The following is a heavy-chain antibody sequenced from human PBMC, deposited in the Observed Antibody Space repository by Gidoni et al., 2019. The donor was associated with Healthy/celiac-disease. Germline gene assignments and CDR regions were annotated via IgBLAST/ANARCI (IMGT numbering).Heavy chain of an antibody. CDR1: GFTVSSNY. V-gene: IGHV3-53*01. CDR3: ASGTSKHIVVVTAMNYYYGMDV. CDR2: IYSGGST. D-gene: IGHD2-21*02. Sequence: EVQLVESGGGLIQPGGSLSLSCAASGFTVSSNYMSWVRQAPGKGLEWVSVIYSGGSTYYADSVKGRFTISRDNSKNTLYLQMNSLRAEDTAVYYCASGTSKHIVVVTAMNYYYGMDVWGQGTTVTVSS. J-gene: IGHJ6*02.